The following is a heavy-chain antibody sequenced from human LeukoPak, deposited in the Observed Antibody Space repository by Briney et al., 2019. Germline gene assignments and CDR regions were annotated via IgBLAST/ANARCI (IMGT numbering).Heavy chain of an antibody. Sequence: SETLSLTCTVSGYSISSGYYWGWIRQPPGKGLEWIGSIYHSGSTYYNPSLKSRVTISVDTSKNQFSLKLSSVTAADTAVYYCARDPGYCSSTSCKYNWFDPWGQGTLVTVSS. V-gene: IGHV4-38-2*02. D-gene: IGHD2-2*01. CDR3: ARDPGYCSSTSCKYNWFDP. J-gene: IGHJ5*02. CDR2: IYHSGST. CDR1: GYSISSGYY.